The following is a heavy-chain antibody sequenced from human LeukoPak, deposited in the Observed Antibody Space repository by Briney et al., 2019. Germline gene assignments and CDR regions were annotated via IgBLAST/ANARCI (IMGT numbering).Heavy chain of an antibody. V-gene: IGHV4-39*01. CDR1: GGSISSSSYN. CDR3: ATFWGAGY. D-gene: IGHD3-16*01. CDR2: TYYSGTT. J-gene: IGHJ4*02. Sequence: SETLSLTCTVSGGSISSSSYNWAWIRQPPGKGLEWIGSTYYSGTTYFTPSLKSRVSISVDTSKNQFYMKLSSVTAADTAVYYCATFWGAGYWGPGTLVTVSS.